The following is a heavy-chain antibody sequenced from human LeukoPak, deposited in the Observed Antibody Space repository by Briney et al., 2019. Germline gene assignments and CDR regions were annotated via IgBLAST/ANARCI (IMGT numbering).Heavy chain of an antibody. CDR3: ARRDCSGGSCYFPY. D-gene: IGHD2-15*01. CDR2: IYHSGST. J-gene: IGHJ4*02. Sequence: SETLSLTCTVSGGSISSGGYYWSWIRQPPGKGLEWIGYIYHSGSTNYNPSLKSRVTISVDKSKNQFSLKLSSVTAADTAVYYCARRDCSGGSCYFPYWGQGTLVTVSS. V-gene: IGHV4-30-2*01. CDR1: GGSISSGGYY.